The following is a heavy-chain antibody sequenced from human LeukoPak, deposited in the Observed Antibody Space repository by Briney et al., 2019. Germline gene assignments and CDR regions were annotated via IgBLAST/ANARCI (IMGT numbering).Heavy chain of an antibody. CDR2: INHSGST. V-gene: IGHV4-34*01. CDR3: ARGGRDGYNWGYYYYYMDV. J-gene: IGHJ6*03. Sequence: SETQSLTCAVYGGSFSGYYWSWIRQPPGKGLEWIGEINHSGSTNYNPSLKSRVTISVDTSKNQFSLKLSSVTAADTAVYYCARGGRDGYNWGYYYYYMDVWGKGTTVTVSS. D-gene: IGHD5-24*01. CDR1: GGSFSGYY.